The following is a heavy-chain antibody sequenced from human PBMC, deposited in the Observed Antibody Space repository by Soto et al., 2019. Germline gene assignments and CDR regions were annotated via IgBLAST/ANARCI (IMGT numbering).Heavy chain of an antibody. CDR3: TRVTGRTIFGSVYVSWGMDI. CDR2: ISTKVKSYAT. Sequence: EVQLVEAGGGLVQPGGSLRLSCAASGFSIGDSDMYWVRQASGKGLEWVGRISTKVKSYATKYGVSVKGRFTISSDDEKDTAFLQLNNLRPEDTAVYYYTRVTGRTIFGSVYVSWGMDIWGQGTTVTVSS. J-gene: IGHJ6*02. CDR1: GFSIGDSD. V-gene: IGHV3-73*02. D-gene: IGHD3-3*02.